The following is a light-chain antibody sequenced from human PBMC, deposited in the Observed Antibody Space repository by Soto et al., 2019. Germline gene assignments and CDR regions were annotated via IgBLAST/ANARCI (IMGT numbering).Light chain of an antibody. J-gene: IGKJ5*01. V-gene: IGKV1-39*01. CDR3: QKSYGTPIT. CDR1: QSISRY. CDR2: VAS. Sequence: DIQMTQSPSSLSASVGARVTITCRSSQSISRYLNWYQQKPGKAPNLLIYVASSLQSEVPSRFSGSGSGTDFTLTITSLQPEDFATYYCQKSYGTPITFGQGTRL.